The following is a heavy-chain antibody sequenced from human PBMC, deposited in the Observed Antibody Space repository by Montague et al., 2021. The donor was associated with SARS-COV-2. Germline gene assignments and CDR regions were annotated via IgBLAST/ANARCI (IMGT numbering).Heavy chain of an antibody. J-gene: IGHJ4*02. V-gene: IGHV4-39*02. Sequence: SETLSLTCSVSPGSIISSGYDWGWIRQPPGKELEWIGNIYYSGTTYYNPSLQSRGTISVDTSKNHLSLRLSSVTAADTAVYFCARGMIRGVTTPFDYWGQGSQVTVSS. CDR3: ARGMIRGVTTPFDY. CDR1: PGSIISSGYD. D-gene: IGHD3-10*01. CDR2: IYYSGTT.